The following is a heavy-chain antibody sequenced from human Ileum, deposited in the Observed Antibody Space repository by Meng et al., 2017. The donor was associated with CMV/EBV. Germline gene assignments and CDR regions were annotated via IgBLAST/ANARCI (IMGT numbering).Heavy chain of an antibody. CDR3: ARIRGWLRLLYYFDY. CDR1: GGSFSGYS. D-gene: IGHD5-12*01. CDR2: INHSGST. J-gene: IGHJ4*02. V-gene: IGHV4-34*01. Sequence: VYGGSFSGYSWSWIRQPPGKGLEWIGEINHSGSTNYNPSLKSRVTISVDTSKNQFSLKLSSVTAADTAVYYCARIRGWLRLLYYFDYWGQGTLVTVSS.